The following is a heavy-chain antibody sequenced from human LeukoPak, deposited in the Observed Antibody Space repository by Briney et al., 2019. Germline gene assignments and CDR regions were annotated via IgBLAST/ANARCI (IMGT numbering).Heavy chain of an antibody. CDR1: GFTVSSNY. CDR2: IYSGGST. V-gene: IGHV3-53*01. D-gene: IGHD2-15*01. J-gene: IGHJ4*02. CDR3: ARAPVVGQGGY. Sequence: PGGSLRLSCAASGFTVSSNYMSWVRQAPGKGLEWVSVIYSGGSTYYADSVKGRFTISRDNSKNTLYLQMNSLRAEDTAVYYCARAPVVGQGGYWGQGTLVTVSS.